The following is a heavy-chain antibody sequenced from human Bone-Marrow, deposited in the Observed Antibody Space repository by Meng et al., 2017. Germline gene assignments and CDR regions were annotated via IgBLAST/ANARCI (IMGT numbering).Heavy chain of an antibody. D-gene: IGHD3-16*02. V-gene: IGHV3-33*01. CDR1: GFTFSSYG. J-gene: IGHJ4*02. CDR3: ARNTPNYDYVWGSYRRGHYFDY. CDR2: IWYDGSNK. Sequence: GESLKISCAASGFTFSSYGMHWVRQAPGKGLEWVAVIWYDGSNKYYADSVKGRFTISRDNSKNTLYLQMNSLRVEDTAVYYCARNTPNYDYVWGSYRRGHYFDYWGQGALVTVSS.